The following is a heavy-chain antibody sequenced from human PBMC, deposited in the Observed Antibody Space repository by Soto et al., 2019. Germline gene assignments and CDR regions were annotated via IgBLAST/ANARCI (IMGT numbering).Heavy chain of an antibody. J-gene: IGHJ6*03. CDR2: IYYSGTT. CDR3: AWGRYYYSMDV. D-gene: IGHD3-16*01. CDR1: GGSISSSGYY. V-gene: IGHV4-39*01. Sequence: SETLSLTCTVSGGSISSSGYYWGWIRQPPGKGLEWIGTIYYSGTTYYNPSLKSRVTISVDTSKNQFSLKLSSVTAADTAVYYCAWGRYYYSMDVWGKGTTVTVSS.